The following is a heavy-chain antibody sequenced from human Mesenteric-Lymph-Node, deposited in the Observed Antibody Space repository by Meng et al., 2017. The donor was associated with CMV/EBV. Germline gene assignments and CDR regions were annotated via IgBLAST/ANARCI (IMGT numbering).Heavy chain of an antibody. V-gene: IGHV3-66*02. J-gene: IGHJ4*02. CDR3: AGGITETAYFDY. Sequence: GESLKISCAASGFTFSSYEMNWVRQAPGKGLEWVSIMYSGGSTYYADSVKGRFAISRDSSKNTLYLQMDSLRAEDTAVYYCAGGITETAYFDYWGQGSLVTVSS. D-gene: IGHD1-20*01. CDR2: MYSGGST. CDR1: GFTFSSYE.